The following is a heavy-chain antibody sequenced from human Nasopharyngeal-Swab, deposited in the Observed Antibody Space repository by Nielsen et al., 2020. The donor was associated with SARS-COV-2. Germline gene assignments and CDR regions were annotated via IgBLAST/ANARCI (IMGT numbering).Heavy chain of an antibody. CDR1: GYSTSSGYY. J-gene: IGHJ4*02. Sequence: SETLSLTCTVSGYSTSSGYYWGWIRQPPGKGLEWIASIYHSGNTYYNPSLKSRVTISVDTSKNQFSLKLNSVTAADTALYFCVHLWLPGFWGQGTLVTVSS. V-gene: IGHV4-38-2*02. CDR2: IYHSGNT. CDR3: VHLWLPGF. D-gene: IGHD2-21*01.